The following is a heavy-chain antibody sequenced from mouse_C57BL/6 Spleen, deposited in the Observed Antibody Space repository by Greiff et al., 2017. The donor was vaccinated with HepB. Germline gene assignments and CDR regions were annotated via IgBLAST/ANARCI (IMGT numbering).Heavy chain of an antibody. Sequence: EVQVVESGGDLVKPGGSLKLSCAASGFTFSSYGMSWVRQTPDKRLEWVATISSGGSYNYYPDSVKGRFTISRDNAKNTLYLQMSSLKSEDTDMYYCARHDGYYNYYAMDYWGQGTSVTVSS. CDR3: ARHDGYYNYYAMDY. CDR1: GFTFSSYG. J-gene: IGHJ4*01. V-gene: IGHV5-6*01. D-gene: IGHD2-3*01. CDR2: ISSGGSYN.